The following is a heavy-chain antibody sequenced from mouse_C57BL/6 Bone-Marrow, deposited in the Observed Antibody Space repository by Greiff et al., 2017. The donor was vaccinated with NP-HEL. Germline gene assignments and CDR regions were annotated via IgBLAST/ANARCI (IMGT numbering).Heavy chain of an antibody. D-gene: IGHD2-4*01. J-gene: IGHJ4*01. CDR3: ARGRLRRAYAMDY. CDR2: ISSGSSTI. Sequence: EVKLVESGGGLVKPGGSLKLSCAASGFTFSDYGMHWVRQAPEKGLEWVAYISSGSSTIYYADTVKGGFTISRDNAKNTLFLQMTSLRSEDTAMYYCARGRLRRAYAMDYWGQGTSVTVSS. V-gene: IGHV5-17*01. CDR1: GFTFSDYG.